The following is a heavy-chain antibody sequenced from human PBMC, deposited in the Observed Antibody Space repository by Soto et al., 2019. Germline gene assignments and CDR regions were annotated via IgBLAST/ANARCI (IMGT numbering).Heavy chain of an antibody. J-gene: IGHJ5*02. CDR2: VNPKSGNT. CDR1: GYSFSTYD. CDR3: ARPDCDSTSGYTDWFDP. V-gene: IGHV1-8*01. Sequence: QVQLVQSGAEVKKPGASVKVSCTASGYSFSTYDINWVRQAAGQGLEWMGWVNPKSGNTDYAQRFRGRVTMTSNTSIRTAYTELSALTPEDTAVYYCARPDCDSTSGYTDWFDPWGQGTLVTVSS. D-gene: IGHD2-2*02.